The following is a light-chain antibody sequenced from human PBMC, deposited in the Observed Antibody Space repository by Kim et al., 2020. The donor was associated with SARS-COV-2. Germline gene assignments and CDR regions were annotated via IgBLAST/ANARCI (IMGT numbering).Light chain of an antibody. CDR2: EDD. V-gene: IGLV6-57*03. CDR3: QSYNRSIVV. CDR1: SGSIGDNY. Sequence: GQTVTISCTRSSGSIGDNYVQWYQQRPGGVPTTVIYEDDQRPSGVPDRFSGSIDSSSNSASLTISGLKTEDEADYYCQSYNRSIVVFGGGTQLTVL. J-gene: IGLJ2*01.